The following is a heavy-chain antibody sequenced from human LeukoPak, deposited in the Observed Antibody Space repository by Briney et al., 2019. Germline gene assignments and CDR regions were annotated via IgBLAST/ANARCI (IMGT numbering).Heavy chain of an antibody. V-gene: IGHV3-9*03. CDR2: ISWDSGNI. CDR1: GFTFDDYA. CDR3: AKDIGSRTYCGGDCYSWAFDV. D-gene: IGHD2-21*02. Sequence: GGSLRLSCAASGFTFDDYAMHWVRQVPGKGLEWVSGISWDSGNIGYADSVKGRFTISRDNAKNSLYLQMNSLRAEDMAFYYCAKDIGSRTYCGGDCYSWAFDVWGQGTMVTVSS. J-gene: IGHJ3*01.